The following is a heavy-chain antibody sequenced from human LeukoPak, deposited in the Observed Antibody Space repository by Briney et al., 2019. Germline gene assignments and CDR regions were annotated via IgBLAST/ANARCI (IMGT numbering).Heavy chain of an antibody. Sequence: AGSLRLSCAASGFTFSSYAMHWVRQAPGKGLEWVAVISYDGSNKYYADSVKGRFTISRDNSKNTLYLQMNSLRAEDTAVYYCAKDRRLAAFDYGGQGTLVTVSS. CDR3: AKDRRLAAFDY. CDR2: ISYDGSNK. D-gene: IGHD6-25*01. V-gene: IGHV3-30*04. J-gene: IGHJ4*02. CDR1: GFTFSSYA.